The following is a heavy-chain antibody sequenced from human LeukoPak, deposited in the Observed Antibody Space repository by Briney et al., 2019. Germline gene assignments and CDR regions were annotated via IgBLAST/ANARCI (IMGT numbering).Heavy chain of an antibody. CDR2: IISDGSNT. CDR1: VFTFSSYW. J-gene: IGHJ4*02. D-gene: IGHD3-22*01. CDR3: VRNSYDSSGYYDY. Sequence: GGSLRLSCAASVFTFSSYWMHWVRQAPGKGLVWVSRIISDGSNTTYADSVKGRFTISRDNAKNTLYLQMSSLRAEDTAVYYCVRNSYDSSGYYDYWGQGTLVTVSS. V-gene: IGHV3-74*01.